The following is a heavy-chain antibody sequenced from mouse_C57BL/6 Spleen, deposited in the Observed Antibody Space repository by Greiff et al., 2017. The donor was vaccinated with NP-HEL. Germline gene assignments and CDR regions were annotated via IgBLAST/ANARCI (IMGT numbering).Heavy chain of an antibody. V-gene: IGHV5-17*01. D-gene: IGHD1-1*01. CDR3: ANSLYYYGSSYWYFDV. CDR2: ISSGSSTI. J-gene: IGHJ1*03. Sequence: EVKLVESGGGLVKPGGSLKLSCAASGFTFSDYGMHWVRQAPEKGLEWVAYISSGSSTIYYADTVKGRFTISRDNAKNTLFLQMTSLRSEDTAMYYCANSLYYYGSSYWYFDVWGTGTTVTVSS. CDR1: GFTFSDYG.